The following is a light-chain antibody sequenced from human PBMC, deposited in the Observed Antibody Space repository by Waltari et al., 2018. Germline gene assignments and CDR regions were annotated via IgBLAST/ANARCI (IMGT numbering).Light chain of an antibody. CDR1: NSNTRSTI. Sequence: QPVLTNPPPAPGTPGRGAPISCSGANSNTRSTIENCYQLLQAVAPKLPIYSDNPRPSGVPDRFSGSRSGNSASLASSGLQSEDEDYYYCAGWDDRLNVIFGGGTKLTVL. CDR3: AGWDDRLNVI. V-gene: IGLV1-44*01. J-gene: IGLJ2*01. CDR2: SDN.